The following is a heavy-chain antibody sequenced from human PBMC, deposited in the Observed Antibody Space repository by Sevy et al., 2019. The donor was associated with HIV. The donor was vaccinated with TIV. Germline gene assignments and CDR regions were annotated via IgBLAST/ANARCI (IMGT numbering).Heavy chain of an antibody. V-gene: IGHV3-33*01. CDR3: ARDPGTGGVDY. J-gene: IGHJ4*02. CDR2: IWYDGSNK. D-gene: IGHD3-16*01. Sequence: GGSLRLSCAASGFTFSSYGMHWVRQAPGKGLEWVAAIWYDGSNKYYADSVKGRFTISRDNSKNTLYLQMNSLRAEDTAVYYCARDPGTGGVDYWGQGTLVTVSS. CDR1: GFTFSSYG.